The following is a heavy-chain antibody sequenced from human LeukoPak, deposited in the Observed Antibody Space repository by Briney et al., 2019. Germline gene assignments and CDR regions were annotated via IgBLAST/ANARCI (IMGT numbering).Heavy chain of an antibody. CDR1: GGSFSGYY. CDR2: INHSGST. J-gene: IGHJ3*02. Sequence: SETLSLTCAVYGGSFSGYYWSWIRQPPGKGLEWIGEINHSGSTNYNPSLKSRVTISVDTSKNQFSLKLSSVTAADTAVYYCARAREQNAFDIWGQGTMVTVSS. V-gene: IGHV4-34*01. CDR3: ARAREQNAFDI.